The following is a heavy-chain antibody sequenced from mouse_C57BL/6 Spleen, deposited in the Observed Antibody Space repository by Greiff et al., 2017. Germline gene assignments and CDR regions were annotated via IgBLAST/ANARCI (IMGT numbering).Heavy chain of an antibody. CDR2: IYPGSGST. D-gene: IGHD2-2*01. Sequence: QVQLQQPGAELVKPGASVKMSCKASGYTFTSYWITWVKQRPGQGLEWIGDIYPGSGSTNYNEKFKSKATLTVDTSSSTAYMQLSSLTSEDSAVYYCARGEGYEVYLGVWGTGTTVTVSS. CDR1: GYTFTSYW. J-gene: IGHJ1*03. CDR3: ARGEGYEVYLGV. V-gene: IGHV1-55*01.